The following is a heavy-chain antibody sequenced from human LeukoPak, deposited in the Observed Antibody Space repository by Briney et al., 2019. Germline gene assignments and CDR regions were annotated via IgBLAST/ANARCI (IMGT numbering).Heavy chain of an antibody. V-gene: IGHV1-18*04. J-gene: IGHJ1*01. CDR3: ARDKAVTTELTQYFHH. Sequence: ASVNVSCKASGYTFTDYYMHWVRQAPGQGLEWMGWISGYNGYTNYAQKFQFRVTMTTDTSTSTAYMELRSLTSDDTAVYYCARDKAVTTELTQYFHHWGQGTLVTVSS. CDR2: ISGYNGYT. CDR1: GYTFTDYY. D-gene: IGHD4-11*01.